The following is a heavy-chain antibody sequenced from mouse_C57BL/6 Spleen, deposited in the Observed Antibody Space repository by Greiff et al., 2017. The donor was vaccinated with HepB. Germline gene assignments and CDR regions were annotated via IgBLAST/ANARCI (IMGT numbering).Heavy chain of an antibody. D-gene: IGHD2-4*01. CDR1: GYSITSGYY. CDR2: ISYDGSN. J-gene: IGHJ4*01. Sequence: EVQLQESGPGLVKPSQSLSLTCSVTGYSITSGYYWNWIRQFPGNKLEWMGYISYDGSNNYNQSLKNRISITRDTSKNQFFLKLNSVTTEDTATYDCARPLYDYDGAMDYWGQGTSVTVSS. V-gene: IGHV3-6*01. CDR3: ARPLYDYDGAMDY.